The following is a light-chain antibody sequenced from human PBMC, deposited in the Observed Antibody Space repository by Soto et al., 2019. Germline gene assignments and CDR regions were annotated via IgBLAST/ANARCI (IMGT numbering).Light chain of an antibody. V-gene: IGLV1-47*01. CDR1: SSNIGSNY. CDR2: RND. CDR3: AAWDDTLSGPV. Sequence: QSVLTQPPSASGTPGQRVTISCSGSSSNIGSNYVFWYLQIPGTAPKLLIYRNDQRPSGVPDRLSGSKSGTSASLAISGLRSEDEADYYCAAWDDTLSGPVFGGGTQLTVL. J-gene: IGLJ7*01.